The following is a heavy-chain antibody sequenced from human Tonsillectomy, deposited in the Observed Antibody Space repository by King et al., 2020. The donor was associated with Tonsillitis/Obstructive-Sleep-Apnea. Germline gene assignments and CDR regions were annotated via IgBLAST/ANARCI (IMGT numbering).Heavy chain of an antibody. CDR2: ISYDGSNE. CDR1: GFTFSSYA. D-gene: IGHD2-2*02. CDR3: ARDLHIVVIPAAIKGGFDY. Sequence: VQLVESGGGVVQPGRSLRLSCAASGFTFSSYAMHWVRQAPGKGLEWVAVISYDGSNEYYADSVKGRFTISRDNSKNTLYLQMNSLRAEDTAVYYCARDLHIVVIPAAIKGGFDYWGQGTLVTVSS. J-gene: IGHJ4*02. V-gene: IGHV3-30*04.